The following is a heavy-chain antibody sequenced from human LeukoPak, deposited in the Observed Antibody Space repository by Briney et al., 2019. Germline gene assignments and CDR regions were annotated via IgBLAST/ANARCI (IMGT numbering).Heavy chain of an antibody. CDR2: ISAYNGNT. V-gene: IGHV1-18*01. CDR1: GYTFTSYG. J-gene: IGHJ4*02. D-gene: IGHD3-3*01. Sequence: ASVKVSCKASGYTFTSYGISWVRQAPGQGLEWMGWISAYNGNTNYAQKFQGRVTMTRNTSISTAYMELSSLRSEDTAVYYCARGGGTAYYDFWSGYYGPYYFDYWGQGTLVTVSS. CDR3: ARGGGTAYYDFWSGYYGPYYFDY.